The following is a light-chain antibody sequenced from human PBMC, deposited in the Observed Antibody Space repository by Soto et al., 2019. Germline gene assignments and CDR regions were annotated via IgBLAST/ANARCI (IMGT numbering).Light chain of an antibody. Sequence: EIVLTQSPATLSLPPGERATLSCRASQSVSSYLAWYQQKPGQAPRLLIFDNSNRATGIPARFSGSGSGTDFTLTISGLEPEDFAVYYCQQRTNRPPITFGQGTRLEI. CDR3: QQRTNRPPIT. CDR1: QSVSSY. V-gene: IGKV3-11*01. J-gene: IGKJ5*01. CDR2: DNS.